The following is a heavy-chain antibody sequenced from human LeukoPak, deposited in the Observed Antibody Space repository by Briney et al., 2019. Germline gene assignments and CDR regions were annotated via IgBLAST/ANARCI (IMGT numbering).Heavy chain of an antibody. CDR1: GGTFSSYA. CDR2: MNPNSGNT. V-gene: IGHV1-8*02. Sequence: ASVKVSCKASGGTFSSYAISWVRQAPGQGLEWMGWMNPNSGNTGYAQKFRGRVTMTRNTSISTAYMELSSLRSEDTAVYYCASQREGYCSSTSCNWFDPWGQGTLVTVSS. J-gene: IGHJ5*02. D-gene: IGHD2-2*01. CDR3: ASQREGYCSSTSCNWFDP.